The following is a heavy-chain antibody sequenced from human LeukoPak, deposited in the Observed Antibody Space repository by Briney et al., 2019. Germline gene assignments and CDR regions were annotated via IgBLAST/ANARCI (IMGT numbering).Heavy chain of an antibody. D-gene: IGHD3-3*01. J-gene: IGHJ4*02. CDR3: ARLKRDDFWSGYSYYFDY. Sequence: PSETLSLTCTVSGGSISSYYWSGIRQPPGKGLEWIGYIYYSGSTNYNPSPKSRVTISVGTSKNQFSLKLSSVTAADTAVYYCARLKRDDFWSGYSYYFDYWGQGTLVTVSS. CDR2: IYYSGST. V-gene: IGHV4-59*01. CDR1: GGSISSYY.